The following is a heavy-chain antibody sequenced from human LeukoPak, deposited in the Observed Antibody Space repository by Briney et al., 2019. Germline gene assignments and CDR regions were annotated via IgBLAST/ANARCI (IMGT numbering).Heavy chain of an antibody. J-gene: IGHJ4*02. CDR1: GFTFSSYA. CDR2: IYRGGST. D-gene: IGHD1-26*01. V-gene: IGHV3-53*01. Sequence: GGSLRLSCAASGFTFSSYAMSWVRQAPGKGLEWVSVIYRGGSTDHADSVKGRFTISRDNSKNTLYLQMNSLRAEDTAVYYCARDRFSGSYYGGFDYWGQGTLVTVSS. CDR3: ARDRFSGSYYGGFDY.